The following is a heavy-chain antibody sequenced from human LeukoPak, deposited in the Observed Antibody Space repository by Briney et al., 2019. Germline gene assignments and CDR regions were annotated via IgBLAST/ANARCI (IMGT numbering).Heavy chain of an antibody. Sequence: ASVKVSCKASGGTFSSYAISWVRQAPGQGLEWMGWISAYNGNTNYAQKLQGRVTMTTDTSTSTAYMELRSLRSDDTAVYYCARELVVVADPNWFDPWGQGTLVSVPS. V-gene: IGHV1-18*01. CDR1: GGTFSSYA. CDR2: ISAYNGNT. J-gene: IGHJ5*02. D-gene: IGHD2-15*01. CDR3: ARELVVVADPNWFDP.